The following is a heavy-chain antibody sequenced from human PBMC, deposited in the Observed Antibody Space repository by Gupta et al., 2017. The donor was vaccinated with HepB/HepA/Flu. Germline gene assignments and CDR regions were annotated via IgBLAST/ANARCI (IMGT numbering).Heavy chain of an antibody. D-gene: IGHD5-24*01. CDR2: IYYSGST. CDR3: ASTGEMATITLDY. CDR1: GGSISSSSYY. V-gene: IGHV4-39*01. J-gene: IGHJ4*02. Sequence: QLQLQESGPGLVKPSETLSLTCTGSGGSISSSSYYWGWIRQPPGKGLEWIGSIYYSGSTYYNPSLKSRVTISVDTSKNQFSLKLSSVTAADTAVYYCASTGEMATITLDYWGQGTLVTVSS.